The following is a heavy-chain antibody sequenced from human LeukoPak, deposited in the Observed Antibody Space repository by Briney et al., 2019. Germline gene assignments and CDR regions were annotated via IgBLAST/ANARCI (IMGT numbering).Heavy chain of an antibody. V-gene: IGHV3-23*01. D-gene: IGHD3-10*01. Sequence: GGSLRLSCAASGFTFNNYAMSWVRQAPGKGLEWVSAISGSGDSTYYADSVKGRFTISRDNSKNTLNLHMNSLRAEDTAVYYCAKDSKDYYGHGFDPWGQGTLVTVSS. CDR2: ISGSGDST. J-gene: IGHJ5*02. CDR1: GFTFNNYA. CDR3: AKDSKDYYGHGFDP.